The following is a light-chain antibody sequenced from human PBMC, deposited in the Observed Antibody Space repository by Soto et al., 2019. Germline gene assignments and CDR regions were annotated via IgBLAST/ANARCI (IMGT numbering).Light chain of an antibody. CDR1: QSVRTK. CDR2: GAS. CDR3: QQYNSWPPIT. J-gene: IGKJ5*01. V-gene: IGKV3-15*01. Sequence: EIVMTQSRYTLYVSPGSGATLACRASQSVRTKLAWYQQKAGQAPRLLXYGASTRATGIPDRFSGSGSGTEFTLTISSLQSEDFAVYYGQQYNSWPPITFGQGTRLEIK.